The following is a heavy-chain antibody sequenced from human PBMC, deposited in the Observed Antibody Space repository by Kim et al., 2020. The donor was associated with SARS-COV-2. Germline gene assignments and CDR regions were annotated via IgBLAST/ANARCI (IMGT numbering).Heavy chain of an antibody. CDR1: GFTFSSYA. J-gene: IGHJ4*02. CDR3: AKDREVGRLGGIGSSGPVDY. Sequence: GGSLRLSCAASGFTFSSYAMSWVRQAPGKGLEWVSAISGSGGSTYYADSVKGRFTISRDNSKNTLYLQMNSLRAEDTAVYYCAKDREVGRLGGIGSSGPVDYWGQGTLVTVSS. V-gene: IGHV3-23*01. D-gene: IGHD6-19*01. CDR2: ISGSGGST.